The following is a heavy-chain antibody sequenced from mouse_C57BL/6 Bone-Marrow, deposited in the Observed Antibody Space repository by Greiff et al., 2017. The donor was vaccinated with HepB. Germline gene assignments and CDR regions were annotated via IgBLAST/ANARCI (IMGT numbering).Heavy chain of an antibody. CDR2: ISSGGDYI. J-gene: IGHJ2*01. V-gene: IGHV5-9-1*02. D-gene: IGHD1-1*01. Sequence: EVHLVESGEGLVKPGGSLKLSCAASGFTFSSYAMSWVRQTPEKRLEWVAYISSGGDYIYYADTVKGRFTISRDNARNTLYLQMSSLKSEDTAMYYCTRDSGSGPGSSYVGRYFDYWGQGTTLTVSS. CDR1: GFTFSSYA. CDR3: TRDSGSGPGSSYVGRYFDY.